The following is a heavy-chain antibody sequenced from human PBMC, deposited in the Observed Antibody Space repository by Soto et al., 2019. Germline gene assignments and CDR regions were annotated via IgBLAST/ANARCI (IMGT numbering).Heavy chain of an antibody. Sequence: GGSLRLSCAASGFTFSSYGMHWVRQAPGKGLEWVAVIWYDGSNKYYADSVKGRFTISRDNSKNTLYLQMNSLRAEDTAVYYCARGYSSSSLYYYYGMDVWGQGTTVTVSS. J-gene: IGHJ6*02. D-gene: IGHD6-6*01. V-gene: IGHV3-33*01. CDR2: IWYDGSNK. CDR3: ARGYSSSSLYYYYGMDV. CDR1: GFTFSSYG.